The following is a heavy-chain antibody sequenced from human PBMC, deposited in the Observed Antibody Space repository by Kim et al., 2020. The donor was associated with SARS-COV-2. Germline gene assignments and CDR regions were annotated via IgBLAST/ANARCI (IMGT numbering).Heavy chain of an antibody. V-gene: IGHV4-61*07. D-gene: IGHD6-13*01. CDR3: ARQRGSSWYYFDY. J-gene: IGHJ4*02. Sequence: NPSLKSRITISVDTSKNPFSLKLSSVTAADTAVYYCARQRGSSWYYFDYWGQGTLVTVSS.